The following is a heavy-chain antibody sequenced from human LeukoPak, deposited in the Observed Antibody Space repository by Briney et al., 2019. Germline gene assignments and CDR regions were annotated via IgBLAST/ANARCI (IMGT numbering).Heavy chain of an antibody. Sequence: GGSLRLSCAATGFNVNNHLTWVRQAPGKGLEWASFIYSGGNTDYADSVKGRFIISRDISKNTLNLQMNNLRVEDTAVYYCAGGPYCSGGSCYSYNWFDPWGQGTLVTVSS. CDR2: IYSGGNT. D-gene: IGHD2-15*01. V-gene: IGHV3-66*01. CDR3: AGGPYCSGGSCYSYNWFDP. J-gene: IGHJ5*02. CDR1: GFNVNNH.